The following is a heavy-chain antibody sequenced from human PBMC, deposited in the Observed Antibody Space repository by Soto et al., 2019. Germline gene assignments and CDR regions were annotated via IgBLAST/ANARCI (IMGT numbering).Heavy chain of an antibody. D-gene: IGHD6-6*01. V-gene: IGHV3-30-3*01. CDR3: ARGFSSSSLYYYYGMDV. J-gene: IGHJ6*02. CDR1: GFTFSSYA. CDR2: ISYDGSNK. Sequence: AGGSLRLSCAASGFTFSSYAMHWVRQAPGKGLEWVAVISYDGSNKYYADSVKGRFTISRDNSKNTLYLQMNSLRAEDTAVYYCARGFSSSSLYYYYGMDVWGQGTTVTVSS.